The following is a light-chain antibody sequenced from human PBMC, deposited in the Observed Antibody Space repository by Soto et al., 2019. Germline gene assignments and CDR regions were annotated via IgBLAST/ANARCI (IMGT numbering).Light chain of an antibody. V-gene: IGKV3D-15*01. CDR1: QSVSSN. Sequence: EIVMTQSPTILSVSPGERATLSFTASQSVSSNLAWYQQKPGQAPRLLIYGVYTRAPGIPARFSGSGSGTEFTLTISSLQSEDFAVYYCQQYHSWPPRTFGQGTKVDIK. CDR3: QQYHSWPPRT. J-gene: IGKJ1*01. CDR2: GVY.